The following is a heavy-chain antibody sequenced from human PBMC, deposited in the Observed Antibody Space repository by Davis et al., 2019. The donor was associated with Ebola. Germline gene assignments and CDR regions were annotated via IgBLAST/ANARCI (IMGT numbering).Heavy chain of an antibody. V-gene: IGHV3-23*01. Sequence: GESLKISCAASGFTFSSYAMSWVRQAPGKGLEWVSAISGSGGSTYYADSVKGRFTISRDNSKNTLYLQMNSLRAEDTAVYYCARGVVGATSQAYWGQGTLVTVSS. CDR1: GFTFSSYA. D-gene: IGHD1-26*01. J-gene: IGHJ4*02. CDR2: ISGSGGST. CDR3: ARGVVGATSQAY.